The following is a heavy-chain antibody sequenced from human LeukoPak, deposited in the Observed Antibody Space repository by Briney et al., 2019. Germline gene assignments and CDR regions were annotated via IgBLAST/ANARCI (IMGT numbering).Heavy chain of an antibody. CDR3: AKIGADDGFDF. CDR1: GFTFSSST. D-gene: IGHD1-26*01. Sequence: PGGSLRLSCAASGFTFSSSTMSWVRQAPGKGLERVSAISVNGGGTYYADSVKGRFTISRDNAKNTLYLQMNSLRAEDTAVYYCAKIGADDGFDFWGQATMVTVSS. V-gene: IGHV3-23*01. CDR2: ISVNGGGT. J-gene: IGHJ3*01.